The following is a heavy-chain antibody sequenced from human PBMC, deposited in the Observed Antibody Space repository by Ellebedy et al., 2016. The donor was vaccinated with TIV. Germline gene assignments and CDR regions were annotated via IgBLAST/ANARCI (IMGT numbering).Heavy chain of an antibody. CDR2: IYYSGST. CDR3: ARHRRAVSGTVRFDP. Sequence: MPSETLSLTCTVSGGSISSTSYYSGWIRQPPGKELEWSGSIYYSGSTYFNPSLKSRVTISVDTSKNQFSLKLSAVAAADTAVYYCARHRRAVSGTVRFDPWGQGTLVTVSS. D-gene: IGHD6-19*01. V-gene: IGHV4-39*01. J-gene: IGHJ5*02. CDR1: GGSISSTSYY.